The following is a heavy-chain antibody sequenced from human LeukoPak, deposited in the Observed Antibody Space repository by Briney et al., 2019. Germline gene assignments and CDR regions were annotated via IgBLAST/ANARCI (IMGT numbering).Heavy chain of an antibody. CDR1: GVSFSGYY. CDR2: INHSGST. V-gene: IGHV4-34*01. Sequence: SETLSLTCAVYGVSFSGYYWSWLRQPPGKGLEWIGEINHSGSTNYNPSLKSRVTISVDTSKNQFSLKLSSVTAADTAVYYCARVYCSGGSCYKLDYWGQGTLVTVSS. D-gene: IGHD2-15*01. J-gene: IGHJ4*02. CDR3: ARVYCSGGSCYKLDY.